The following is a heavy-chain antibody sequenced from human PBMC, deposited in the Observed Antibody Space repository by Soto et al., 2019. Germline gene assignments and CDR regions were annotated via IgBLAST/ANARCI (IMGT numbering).Heavy chain of an antibody. CDR1: GGSFSCYY. CDR3: ARGSYSYGPNWFDP. V-gene: IGHV4-59*01. J-gene: IGHJ5*02. Sequence: SETLSLTCAVYGGSFSCYYWSWIRQPPGKGLEWIGYIYYSGSTNYNPSLKSRVTISVDTSKNQFSLKLSSVTAADTAVYYCARGSYSYGPNWFDPWGQGTLVTVSS. CDR2: IYYSGST. D-gene: IGHD5-18*01.